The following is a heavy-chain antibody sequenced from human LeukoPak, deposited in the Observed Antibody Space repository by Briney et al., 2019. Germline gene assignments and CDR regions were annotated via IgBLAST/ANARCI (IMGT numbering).Heavy chain of an antibody. CDR2: INPSGGST. Sequence: ASVKVSCKASGYTFTSYYMHWVRQAPGQGLEWMRIINPSGGSTSYAQKFQGRVTMTRDTSTSTVYMELSSLRSEDTAVYYCARGGSIVGVPAAIEGGWFDPWGQGTLVTVSS. CDR1: GYTFTSYY. CDR3: ARGGSIVGVPAAIEGGWFDP. D-gene: IGHD2-2*02. J-gene: IGHJ5*02. V-gene: IGHV1-46*01.